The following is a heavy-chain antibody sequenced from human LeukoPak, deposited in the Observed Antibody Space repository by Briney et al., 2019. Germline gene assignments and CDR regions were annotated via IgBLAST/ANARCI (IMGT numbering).Heavy chain of an antibody. CDR3: AKSKGQGYCTNGVCYGGFDY. CDR2: ISGSGGST. D-gene: IGHD2-8*01. CDR1: GITFSSYA. J-gene: IGHJ4*02. Sequence: GGSLRLSCAASGITFSSYAMSWVRQAPGKGLEWVSAISGSGGSTYYADSVKGRFTISRDNSKNTLYLQMNSLRAEDTAVYYCAKSKGQGYCTNGVCYGGFDYWGQGTLVTVSS. V-gene: IGHV3-23*01.